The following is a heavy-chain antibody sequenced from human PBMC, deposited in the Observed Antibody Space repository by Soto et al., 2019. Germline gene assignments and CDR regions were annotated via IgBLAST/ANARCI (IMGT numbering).Heavy chain of an antibody. V-gene: IGHV3-48*01. CDR3: ARVAIFGVVTYYYYGMDV. D-gene: IGHD3-3*01. Sequence: GGSLSLSCAASGFTFSSYSMNWVRQAPGKGLEWVSYISSSSSTIYYADSVKGRFTISRDNAKNSLYLQMNSLRAEDTAVYYCARVAIFGVVTYYYYGMDVWGQGTTVTVSS. J-gene: IGHJ6*02. CDR1: GFTFSSYS. CDR2: ISSSSSTI.